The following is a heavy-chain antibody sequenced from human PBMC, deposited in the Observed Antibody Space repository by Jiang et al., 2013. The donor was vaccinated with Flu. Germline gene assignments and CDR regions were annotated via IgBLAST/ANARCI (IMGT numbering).Heavy chain of an antibody. V-gene: IGHV4-39*01. D-gene: IGHD3-10*01. CDR1: GGSISSSSYY. CDR3: ARRDLMVRGVVFDY. J-gene: IGHJ4*02. CDR2: IYYSGST. Sequence: VLLKPSETLSLTCTVSGGSISSSSYYWGWIRQPPGKGLEWIGSIYYSGSTYYNPSLKSRVTISVDTSKNQFSLKLSSVTAADTAVYYCARRDLMVRGVVFDYWGQGTLVTVSS.